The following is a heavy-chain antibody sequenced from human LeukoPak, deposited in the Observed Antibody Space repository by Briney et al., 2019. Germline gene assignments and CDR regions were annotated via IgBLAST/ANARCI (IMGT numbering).Heavy chain of an antibody. Sequence: ASVKVSCKASGYTFTSYGISWVRQAPGQGLEWMGWISAYNGNTNYAQKLQGRVTMTTDTSTSTAYMELRSLRSDDTAVYYCARLGYYDSSGYLYYYYYMDVWGKGTTVTISS. CDR3: ARLGYYDSSGYLYYYYYMDV. D-gene: IGHD3-22*01. V-gene: IGHV1-18*01. J-gene: IGHJ6*03. CDR2: ISAYNGNT. CDR1: GYTFTSYG.